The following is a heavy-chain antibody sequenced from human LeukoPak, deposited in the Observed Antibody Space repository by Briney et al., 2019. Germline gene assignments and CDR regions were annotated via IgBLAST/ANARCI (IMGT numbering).Heavy chain of an antibody. CDR1: GGTFSSYA. CDR2: IIPIFGTA. Sequence: GASVKVSCKASGGTFSSYAISWVRQAPGQGLEWMGGIIPIFGTANYAQKFQGRVTITADESTSTAYMELSSLRSEDTAVYYCASRRGYSYGSRFDYWAREPWSPSPQ. D-gene: IGHD5-18*01. V-gene: IGHV1-69*13. J-gene: IGHJ4*02. CDR3: ASRRGYSYGSRFDY.